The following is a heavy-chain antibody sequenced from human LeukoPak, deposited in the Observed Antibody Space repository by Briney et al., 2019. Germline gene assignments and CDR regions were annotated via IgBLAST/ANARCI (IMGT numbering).Heavy chain of an antibody. J-gene: IGHJ4*02. D-gene: IGHD1-26*01. CDR1: GFTFSTYW. CDR3: VKDGRSGSYIY. V-gene: IGHV3-7*01. Sequence: GGSLRLSCAASGFTFSTYWMTWVRQAPGKGLEWVANIKQDGSVKYYVDSVKGRFTLSRDNSKNSLYLQMDSLRAEDTAVYYCVKDGRSGSYIYWGQGTLVTVSS. CDR2: IKQDGSVK.